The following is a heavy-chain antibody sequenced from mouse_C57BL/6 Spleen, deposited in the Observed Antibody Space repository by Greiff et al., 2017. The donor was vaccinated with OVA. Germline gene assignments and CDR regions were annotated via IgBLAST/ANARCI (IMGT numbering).Heavy chain of an antibody. CDR2: INYDGSST. J-gene: IGHJ2*01. Sequence: DVKLVESAGGLVQPGSSMKLSCTASGFTFSDYYMAWVRQVPEKGLEWVANINYDGSSTYYLDSLKSRFIISRDNAKNILYLQMSSLKSEDTATYYCARDVDYYFDYWGQGTTLTVSS. CDR1: GFTFSDYY. V-gene: IGHV5-16*01. CDR3: ARDVDYYFDY. D-gene: IGHD2-4*01.